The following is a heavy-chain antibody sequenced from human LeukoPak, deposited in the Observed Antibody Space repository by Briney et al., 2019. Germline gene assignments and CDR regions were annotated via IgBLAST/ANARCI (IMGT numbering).Heavy chain of an antibody. J-gene: IGHJ5*01. D-gene: IGHD3-9*01. CDR3: ARGSGIFSYYDILTGSGWFDS. Sequence: ASVKVSCKASGYTFTSYYMHWVRQAPGQGLEWMGIINPSGGSTSYAQKFQGRVTMTRDTSTSTVYMELSSLRSEDTAVYYCARGSGIFSYYDILTGSGWFDSWGQGTLVTVSS. CDR1: GYTFTSYY. V-gene: IGHV1-46*03. CDR2: INPSGGST.